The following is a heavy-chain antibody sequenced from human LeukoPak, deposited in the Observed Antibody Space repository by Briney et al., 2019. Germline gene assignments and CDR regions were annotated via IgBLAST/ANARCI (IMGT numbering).Heavy chain of an antibody. CDR1: GFTFSTYG. J-gene: IGHJ6*02. V-gene: IGHV3-30*03. D-gene: IGHD6-13*01. CDR3: ARMAAAGTLYYYYGMDV. CDR2: ISYDGTNK. Sequence: GRSLRLSCAASGFTFSTYGMHWVRQAPGKGLEWVTIISYDGTNKYYADSVKGRFTVSRDNSKNTLYLQMNSLRAEDTAVYYCARMAAAGTLYYYYGMDVWGQGTTVTVSS.